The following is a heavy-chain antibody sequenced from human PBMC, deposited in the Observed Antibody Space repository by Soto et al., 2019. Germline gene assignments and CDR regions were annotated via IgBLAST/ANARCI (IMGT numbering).Heavy chain of an antibody. CDR2: ISSDGSTI. D-gene: IGHD5-12*01. V-gene: IGHV3-11*01. Sequence: QVQLVESGGGLVKPGGSLRLSCAASGFIFSDYYMSWIRQAPGKGLEWVSYISSDGSTIYPADSVKGRFSISRDNAKNSLSLQMNSLRAEDTAVYYCARGEGDGYTYYFDYWGQGTLVTVSS. CDR1: GFIFSDYY. CDR3: ARGEGDGYTYYFDY. J-gene: IGHJ4*02.